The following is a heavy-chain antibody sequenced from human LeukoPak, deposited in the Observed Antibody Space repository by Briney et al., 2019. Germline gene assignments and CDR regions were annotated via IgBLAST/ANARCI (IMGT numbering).Heavy chain of an antibody. J-gene: IGHJ4*02. V-gene: IGHV3-7*01. CDR3: ARGYRGYSYGYDY. CDR1: GFTFSSYW. D-gene: IGHD5-18*01. CDR2: INQDGSEK. Sequence: PGGSLRLSCAASGFTFSSYWMSWVRQAPGKGLEWVANINQDGSEKYYVDSVKGRFTISRDNAKNSLYLQMNSLRAEDTAIYYCARGYRGYSYGYDYWGQGTLVTVSS.